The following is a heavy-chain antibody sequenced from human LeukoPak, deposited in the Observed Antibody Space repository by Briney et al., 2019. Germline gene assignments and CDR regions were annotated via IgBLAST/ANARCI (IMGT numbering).Heavy chain of an antibody. CDR3: AREEDCSGGICYLGNAFDI. J-gene: IGHJ3*02. D-gene: IGHD2-15*01. CDR2: INHSGST. CDR1: GGSFSGYY. V-gene: IGHV4-34*01. Sequence: WETLSLTCAVYGGSFSGYYWSWIRQPPGKGLEWIGEINHSGSTNYNASLKSRVTISVDTSKNQFSLKLSSVTAADTAVYYCAREEDCSGGICYLGNAFDIWGQGTTVTVSS.